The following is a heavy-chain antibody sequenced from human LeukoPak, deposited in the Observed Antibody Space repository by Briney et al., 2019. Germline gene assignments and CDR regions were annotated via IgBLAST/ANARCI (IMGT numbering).Heavy chain of an antibody. CDR3: ARRIWTVVSVQYHFDS. CDR1: GYTFTNYA. CDR2: INAGNGKI. D-gene: IGHD3-22*01. J-gene: IGHJ4*02. Sequence: ASVKVSCKASGYTFTNYAMQWVRQAPGQRLEWMGWINAGNGKIKYSQKFQGRVTITRDTSASTAYMELSSLRSEYTAGYYCARRIWTVVSVQYHFDSWGEGNLVTVSS. V-gene: IGHV1-3*01.